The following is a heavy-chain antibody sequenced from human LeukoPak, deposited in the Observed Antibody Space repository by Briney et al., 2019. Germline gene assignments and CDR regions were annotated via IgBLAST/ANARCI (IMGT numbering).Heavy chain of an antibody. Sequence: GGSLRLSCAASGFTFSDYYMNLIRQAPGKGLEWVSYISSSGSSIHYADSVKGRFTISRDNAKNSLYLQMNSLRVEDTAVYYCARGDWYSFDYWGQGALVTVSS. D-gene: IGHD3-9*01. V-gene: IGHV3-11*01. J-gene: IGHJ4*02. CDR1: GFTFSDYY. CDR2: ISSSGSSI. CDR3: ARGDWYSFDY.